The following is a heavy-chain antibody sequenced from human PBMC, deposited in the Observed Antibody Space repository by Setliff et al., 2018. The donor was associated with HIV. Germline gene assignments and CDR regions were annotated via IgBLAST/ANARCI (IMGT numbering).Heavy chain of an antibody. J-gene: IGHJ4*02. CDR1: GGSISSSSYY. CDR2: IYASGST. V-gene: IGHV4-61*05. CDR3: ARLGRAIDRGGYSLRFDY. D-gene: IGHD3-22*01. Sequence: SETLSLTCTVSGGSISSSSYYWGWIRQPPGKGLEWIGYIYASGSTNYNPSLKSRVTISIDTSKNQFSLRLRSVTAADTALYYCARLGRAIDRGGYSLRFDYWGQGTLVTVSS.